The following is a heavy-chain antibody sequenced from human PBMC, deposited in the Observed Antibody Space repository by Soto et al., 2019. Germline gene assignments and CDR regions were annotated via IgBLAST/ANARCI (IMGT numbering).Heavy chain of an antibody. Sequence: GASVKLSCTASGGTFSSYAISWVRQAPGQGLEWMGGIIPIFGTANYAQKFQGRVTITADESTSTAYMELSSLRSEDTAVYYCARARDSSWYIFDYWGQGTLVTVSS. J-gene: IGHJ4*02. D-gene: IGHD6-13*01. CDR3: ARARDSSWYIFDY. V-gene: IGHV1-69*13. CDR2: IIPIFGTA. CDR1: GGTFSSYA.